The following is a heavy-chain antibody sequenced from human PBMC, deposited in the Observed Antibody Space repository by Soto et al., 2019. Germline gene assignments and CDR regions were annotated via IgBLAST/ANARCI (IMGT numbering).Heavy chain of an antibody. D-gene: IGHD3-3*01. V-gene: IGHV1-46*01. CDR2: INPSGGST. J-gene: IGHJ6*02. CDR3: ARVVGPYYDFWSGYYSGDYYYGMDV. CDR1: GYTFTSYY. Sequence: ASVKVSFKASGYTFTSYYMHWVRQAPGQGLEWMGIINPSGGSTSYAQKFQGRVTMTRDTSTSTVYMELSSLRSEDTAVYYCARVVGPYYDFWSGYYSGDYYYGMDVWGQGTTVTVSS.